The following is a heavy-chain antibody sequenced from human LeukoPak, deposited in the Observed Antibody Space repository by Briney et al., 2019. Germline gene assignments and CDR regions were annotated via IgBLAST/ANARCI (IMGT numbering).Heavy chain of an antibody. J-gene: IGHJ4*02. CDR3: AKLDSNSYSY. V-gene: IGHV5-51*01. Sequence: GESLKISCEGSGYTFTNFWIGWVRQMPGKGLEWMGIVSPSDSDTRYSPSFQGQVTISADKSITTAYLQWSSLKASDTATYYCAKLDSNSYSYWGQGTLVTVSS. D-gene: IGHD3-22*01. CDR1: GYTFTNFW. CDR2: VSPSDSDT.